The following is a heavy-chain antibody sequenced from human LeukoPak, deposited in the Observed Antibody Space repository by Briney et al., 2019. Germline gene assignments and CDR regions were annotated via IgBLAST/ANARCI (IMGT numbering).Heavy chain of an antibody. J-gene: IGHJ4*02. D-gene: IGHD2-2*03. CDR2: ISAYNGNT. CDR1: ASTFSSYY. CDR3: ARDGFAGLGIDY. V-gene: IGHV1-18*04. Sequence: ASVTLTFKASASTFSSYYIHRVRHPPAQGLERMGWISAYNGNTNYAQKLQGRVTMATDTSTSTAYMDLRSLRSDDTAVYDCARDGFAGLGIDYWGQGTLVTVSS.